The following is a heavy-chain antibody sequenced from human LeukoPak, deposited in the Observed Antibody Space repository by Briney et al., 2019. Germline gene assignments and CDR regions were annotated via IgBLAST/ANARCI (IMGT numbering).Heavy chain of an antibody. CDR3: GRHQTMYYGMDV. D-gene: IGHD4/OR15-4a*01. Sequence: SETLSLTCTVSGGSISSSSYYWGWIRQSPGKGLEWIGSIFYSGSTYYNPSLKSRVTISVDTSKNQFSLKLSSVTAADTAVYYCGRHQTMYYGMDVWGQGTTVTVSS. CDR2: IFYSGST. J-gene: IGHJ6*02. V-gene: IGHV4-39*01. CDR1: GGSISSSSYY.